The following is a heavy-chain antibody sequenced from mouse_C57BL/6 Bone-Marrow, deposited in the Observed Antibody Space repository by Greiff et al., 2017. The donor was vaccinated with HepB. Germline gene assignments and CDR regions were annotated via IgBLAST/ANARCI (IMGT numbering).Heavy chain of an antibody. Sequence: EVQLVESGPGLVKPSQSLSLTCSVTGYSITSGYYWNWIRQFPGNKLEWMGYISYDGSNNYNPSLKNRISITRDTSKNQFFLKLNSVTTEDTATYYCAREGDYDYDGAWFAYWGQGTLVTVSA. V-gene: IGHV3-6*01. CDR2: ISYDGSN. D-gene: IGHD2-4*01. CDR3: AREGDYDYDGAWFAY. CDR1: GYSITSGYY. J-gene: IGHJ3*01.